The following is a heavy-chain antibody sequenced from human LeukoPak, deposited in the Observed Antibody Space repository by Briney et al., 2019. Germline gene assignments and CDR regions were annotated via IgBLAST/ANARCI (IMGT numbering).Heavy chain of an antibody. CDR1: GGSISSGDYY. CDR3: ARVDPGEGLVTFDY. CDR2: IYYSGST. Sequence: SQTLSLTCTVSGGSISSGDYYWSRIRPTPGKGLEWLGHIYYSGSTSYNPSLKSRVTISVATSKNQFSLKLSSVTAADTAVYYCARVDPGEGLVTFDYWGQGTLVTVSS. D-gene: IGHD3/OR15-3a*01. J-gene: IGHJ4*02. V-gene: IGHV4-30-4*01.